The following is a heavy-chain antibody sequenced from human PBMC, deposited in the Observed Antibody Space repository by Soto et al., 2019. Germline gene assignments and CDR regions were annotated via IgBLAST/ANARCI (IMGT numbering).Heavy chain of an antibody. J-gene: IGHJ4*02. Sequence: VQLQESGPGLVKPSQTLSLTCSVSGESISSGGYYWSWIRHHPGKGLEWIGYIYDSESAYYNPSLKSRVXIXMNXSKNHFAMRLSSVTAADTAVYYCARASSSSSAADYWGQGTLATVSS. V-gene: IGHV4-31*03. D-gene: IGHD6-6*01. CDR2: IYDSESA. CDR1: GESISSGGYY. CDR3: ARASSSSSAADY.